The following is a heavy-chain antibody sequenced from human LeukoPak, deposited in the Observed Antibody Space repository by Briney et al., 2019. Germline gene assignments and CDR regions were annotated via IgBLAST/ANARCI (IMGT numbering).Heavy chain of an antibody. D-gene: IGHD4-17*01. J-gene: IGHJ4*02. CDR1: GFTFSSYG. CDR3: AKILRPHTVTNYYFDY. V-gene: IGHV3-23*01. Sequence: PGGSLRLSCAASGFTFSSYGMSWVREAPGKGLEWVSAISGSGGSTYYADSVKGRFTISRDNSKNTLYLQMNSLRAEDTAVYYCAKILRPHTVTNYYFDYWGQGTLVTVSS. CDR2: ISGSGGST.